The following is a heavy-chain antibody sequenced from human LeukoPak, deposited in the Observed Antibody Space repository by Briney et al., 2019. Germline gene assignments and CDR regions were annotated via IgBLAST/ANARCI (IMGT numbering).Heavy chain of an antibody. CDR2: INPSGGST. D-gene: IGHD5-24*01. CDR3: ARAPPPEIDMDV. Sequence: ASVKVSCKASGHTFTSYYMHWVRQAPGQGLEWMGIINPSGGSTSYAQKFQGRVTMTRDTSTSTVYMELSSLRSEDTAVYYCARAPPPEIDMDVWGKGTTVTVSS. CDR1: GHTFTSYY. V-gene: IGHV1-46*01. J-gene: IGHJ6*03.